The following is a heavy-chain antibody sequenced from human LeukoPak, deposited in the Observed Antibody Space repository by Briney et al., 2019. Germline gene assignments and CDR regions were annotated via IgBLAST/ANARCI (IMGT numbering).Heavy chain of an antibody. CDR2: ISSESGYR. CDR3: ASKSRGHFDI. J-gene: IGHJ3*02. Sequence: GGSLRLSCVASGFTFSSCSMMWVRQAPGKGLEWVSSISSESGYRYFADPVRGRFTISRDNANNSLLLQMNSLRVEDTAVYHCASKSRGHFDIWGQGTMVTVSS. V-gene: IGHV3-21*01. D-gene: IGHD3-10*01. CDR1: GFTFSSCS.